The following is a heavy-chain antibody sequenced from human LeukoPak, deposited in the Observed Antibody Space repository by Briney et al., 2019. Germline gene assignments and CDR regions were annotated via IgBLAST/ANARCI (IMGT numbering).Heavy chain of an antibody. Sequence: GGSLRLSCAASGFTFSSYWMRWVRQAPGKGLEWVSAISGSGGTTHYADSVKGRFTISRDNSKNTLFLQMNSLRAEDTAVYYCAKPAKGSYPYWYFDLWGRGTLVTVSS. CDR1: GFTFSSYW. V-gene: IGHV3-23*01. CDR3: AKPAKGSYPYWYFDL. CDR2: ISGSGGTT. D-gene: IGHD1-26*01. J-gene: IGHJ2*01.